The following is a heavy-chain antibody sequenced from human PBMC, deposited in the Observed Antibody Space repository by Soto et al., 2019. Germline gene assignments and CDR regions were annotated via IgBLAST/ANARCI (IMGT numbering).Heavy chain of an antibody. J-gene: IGHJ3*02. CDR3: ASFDSSGYPSDFDI. D-gene: IGHD3-22*01. Sequence: SVKVSCKASGGTFSSYAISWVRQAPGQGLEWMGGIIPIFGTANYAQKFQGRVTITADESTSTAYMELRSLRSEDTAVYYCASFDSSGYPSDFDIWGQGTMVTVSS. CDR2: IIPIFGTA. V-gene: IGHV1-69*13. CDR1: GGTFSSYA.